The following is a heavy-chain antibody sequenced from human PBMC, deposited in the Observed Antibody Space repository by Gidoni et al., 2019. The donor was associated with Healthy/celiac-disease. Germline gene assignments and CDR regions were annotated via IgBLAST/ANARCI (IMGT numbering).Heavy chain of an antibody. Sequence: QVQLVESGGGVVQPGGSLRLSCAAAGFTFSSYGLHWFRQAPGKGLEWVEFIRYDGSNKYYADSVKGRFTISSDNSKNTLYLQMNSLRAEDTAVYYCAKDSGQWLPGDYCGQGTLVTVSS. CDR3: AKDSGQWLPGDY. CDR1: GFTFSSYG. J-gene: IGHJ4*02. D-gene: IGHD6-19*01. CDR2: IRYDGSNK. V-gene: IGHV3-30*02.